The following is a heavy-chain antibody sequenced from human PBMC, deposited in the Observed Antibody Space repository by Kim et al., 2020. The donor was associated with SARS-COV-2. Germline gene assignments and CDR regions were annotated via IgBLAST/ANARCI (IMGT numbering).Heavy chain of an antibody. J-gene: IGHJ6*01. CDR1: GGSISSSSYY. Sequence: SETLSLTCTVSGGSISSSSYYWGWIRQPPGKGLEWIGSIYYSGSTYYNPSLKSRVTISVDTSKNQFSLKLSSVTVADTAVYYCARVVVVAATYYYYGMDV. D-gene: IGHD2-15*01. V-gene: IGHV4-39*01. CDR2: IYYSGST. CDR3: ARVVVVAATYYYYGMDV.